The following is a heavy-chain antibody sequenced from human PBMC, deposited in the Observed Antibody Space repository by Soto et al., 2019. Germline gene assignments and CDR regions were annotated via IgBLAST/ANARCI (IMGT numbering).Heavy chain of an antibody. Sequence: XESLKIWFKGDGYSFTSYWIGWVRQISGKGLEWMGIIYPGDSDTRYSPSFQGQVTISADKSISTAYLQWSSLKASDTAMYYCARRNRSAWSGYGYYYYYGMDVWGQGTTVTVSS. CDR2: IYPGDSDT. J-gene: IGHJ6*02. D-gene: IGHD3-3*01. V-gene: IGHV5-51*01. CDR3: ARRNRSAWSGYGYYYYYGMDV. CDR1: GYSFTSYW.